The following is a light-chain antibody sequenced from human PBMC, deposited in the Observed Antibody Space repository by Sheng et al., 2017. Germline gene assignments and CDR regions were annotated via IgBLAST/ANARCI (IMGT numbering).Light chain of an antibody. Sequence: DIHMTQSPSSLSASVGDRVTITCRTSQSVSSFLNWYQHQPGKAPKLLIYGASILQSGVPSRFSGSGSETDFTLTISSLQPEDFATYYCQQSHNVPLTFGQGT. CDR2: GAS. CDR1: QSVSSF. J-gene: IGKJ1*01. CDR3: QQSHNVPLT. V-gene: IGKV1-39*01.